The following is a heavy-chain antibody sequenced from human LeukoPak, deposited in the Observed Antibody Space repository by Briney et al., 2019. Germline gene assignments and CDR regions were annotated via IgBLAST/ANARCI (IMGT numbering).Heavy chain of an antibody. J-gene: IGHJ4*02. D-gene: IGHD3-10*01. CDR3: ARGLGWGTLVRGVIIDY. CDR1: GFTFSNYA. Sequence: PGGSLRLSCAASGFTFSNYAIHWVRQAPGKGLEWVSSISSSSSYIYYADSVKGRFTISRDNAKNSLYLRLNSLRAEDTAVYYCARGLGWGTLVRGVIIDYWGQGTLVTVSP. CDR2: ISSSSSYI. V-gene: IGHV3-21*01.